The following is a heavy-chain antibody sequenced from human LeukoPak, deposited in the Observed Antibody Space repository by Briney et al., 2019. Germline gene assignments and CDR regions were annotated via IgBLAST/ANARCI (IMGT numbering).Heavy chain of an antibody. V-gene: IGHV3-23*01. J-gene: IGHJ4*02. CDR2: MSGMGGST. Sequence: GGSLRLSCAVSGFTFSSYAMSWVRQAPGKGREWVSVMSGMGGSTYYADSVKGRFTISRDNSKNTLYLQMNSLRAEDTAVYYCAKDYGGLHYYDSSGYYYFDYCREGTLVAVSS. D-gene: IGHD3-22*01. CDR3: AKDYGGLHYYDSSGYYYFDY. CDR1: GFTFSSYA.